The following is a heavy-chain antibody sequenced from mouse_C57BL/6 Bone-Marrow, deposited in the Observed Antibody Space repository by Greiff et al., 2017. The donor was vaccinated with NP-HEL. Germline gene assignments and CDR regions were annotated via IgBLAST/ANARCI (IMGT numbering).Heavy chain of an antibody. CDR2: INPNNGGT. J-gene: IGHJ3*01. Sequence: EVQLQQSGPELVKPGASVKIPCKASGYTFTDYNMDWVKQSHGKSLEWIGDINPNNGGTIYNQKFKGKATLTVDKSSSTAHMELRSLTSEDTAVYYCAREEEGYDYAFAYWGQGTLVTVSA. V-gene: IGHV1-18*01. CDR3: AREEEGYDYAFAY. D-gene: IGHD2-4*01. CDR1: GYTFTDYN.